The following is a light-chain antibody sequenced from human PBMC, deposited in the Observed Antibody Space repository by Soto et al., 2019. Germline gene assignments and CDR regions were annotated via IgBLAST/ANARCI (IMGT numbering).Light chain of an antibody. V-gene: IGKV3-15*01. CDR3: QQYDDWPPVT. J-gene: IGKJ5*01. CDR2: GAS. CDR1: QSVSSN. Sequence: ETVMTQSPATLSVSPGESATLSCRASQSVSSNLAWYQQKPGQAPRLLIYGASTRATGIPDRFSGSGSGTEFTLTISSLQSEDFAVYYCQQYDDWPPVTFGQGTRLDIK.